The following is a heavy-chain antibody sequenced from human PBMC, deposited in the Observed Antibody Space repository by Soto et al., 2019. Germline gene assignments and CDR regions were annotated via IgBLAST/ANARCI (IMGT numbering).Heavy chain of an antibody. J-gene: IGHJ4*02. V-gene: IGHV4-59*08. Sequence: PSETRSPACTVSDCSISSYYWSWIRQPPGKGLEWIGYIYNSGSTNYNPSLKSRVTISVDTSKNQFSLKLSSVTAADTAVYYCARGSTGYSSSWYRYWGQGTLVTVSS. CDR1: DCSISSYY. D-gene: IGHD6-13*01. CDR3: ARGSTGYSSSWYRY. CDR2: IYNSGST.